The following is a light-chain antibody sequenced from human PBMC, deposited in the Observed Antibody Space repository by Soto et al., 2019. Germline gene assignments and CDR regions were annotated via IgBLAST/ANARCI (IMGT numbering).Light chain of an antibody. CDR1: QSLLHSNGYTY. J-gene: IGKJ1*01. V-gene: IGKV2-28*01. CDR2: LTS. CDR3: MQALQTPPT. Sequence: DLVMTQSPLSLPVTPGESASISCRSSQSLLHSNGYTYLDWYLQRPGQSPQLLIYLTSNRAPGVXDXXSGSGSGTHFTLKISRVEAEDVGVYYCMQALQTPPTFGQGTRVEIK.